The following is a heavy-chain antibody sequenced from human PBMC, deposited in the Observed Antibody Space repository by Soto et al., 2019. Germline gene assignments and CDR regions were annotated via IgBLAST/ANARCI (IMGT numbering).Heavy chain of an antibody. V-gene: IGHV1-69*01. D-gene: IGHD7-27*01. J-gene: IGHJ6*02. CDR3: ALASKCELLGYFYGMDV. CDR1: GGTFSTYA. CDR2: VIPLFHTP. Sequence: QVLLVQSGAEVKKPGSSTQVSCKASGGTFSTYAFTWVRQAPGQGFEWLGGVIPLFHTPDYAQKFQGRVTITAADSTSTGFLELSGLTSEYTAVDFGALASKCELLGYFYGMDVWGQGTTVTVSS.